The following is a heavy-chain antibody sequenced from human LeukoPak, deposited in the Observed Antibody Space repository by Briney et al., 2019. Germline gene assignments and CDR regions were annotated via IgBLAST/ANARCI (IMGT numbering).Heavy chain of an antibody. J-gene: IGHJ4*02. CDR2: VSPFNGNT. CDR3: ARRGGSYSHSDF. V-gene: IGHV1-18*01. D-gene: IGHD1-26*01. CDR1: GYTFSSYG. Sequence: ASVKLSCTASGYTFSSYGIIWVRQAPGQGLQWMGWVSPFNGNTDYAPKLQGRVTMTTDTSTTTAYMELRSLTSDDTAVYYCARRGGSYSHSDFWGQGTLVTVSS.